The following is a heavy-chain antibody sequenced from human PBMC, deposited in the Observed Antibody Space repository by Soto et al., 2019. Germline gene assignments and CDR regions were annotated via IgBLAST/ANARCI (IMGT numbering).Heavy chain of an antibody. J-gene: IGHJ5*02. D-gene: IGHD6-13*01. CDR3: ERDRGIAAAYNWFDP. Sequence: PGGSLRLSCAASGFIFRDWFMSWIRQAPGKGLEWVAGIRYDGSNKNYADSVKGRFTISRDSSKNTLYLQMDSLRSEDTAIYYCERDRGIAAAYNWFDPWGQGTLVNVSS. CDR2: IRYDGSNK. CDR1: GFIFRDWF. V-gene: IGHV3-33*08.